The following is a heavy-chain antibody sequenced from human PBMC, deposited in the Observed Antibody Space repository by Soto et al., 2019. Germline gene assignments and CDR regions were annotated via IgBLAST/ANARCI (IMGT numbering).Heavy chain of an antibody. CDR2: ISLYSDGT. D-gene: IGHD2-2*01. CDR3: GREVPAAEAGSGP. J-gene: IGHJ5*02. Sequence: QVQLVQSGGEVKRPGASVKVSCKTSGYTFSNYGITWVRQAPGQPLEWLGWISLYSDGTNYAQKFQGRVSMTTDTPTPTAKRELRGGDSDAAPFYYCGREVPAAEAGSGPGGQEPLAPVPP. CDR1: GYTFSNYG. V-gene: IGHV1-18*01.